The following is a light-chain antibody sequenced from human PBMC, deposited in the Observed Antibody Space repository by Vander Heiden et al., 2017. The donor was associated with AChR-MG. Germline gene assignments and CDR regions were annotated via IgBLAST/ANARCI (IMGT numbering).Light chain of an antibody. Sequence: IVLTHSPATLSVSPGESATLSCRASQSVCSNLGCYQQKPGQAPRLLICGASSRATGIPAGFSGTGSGTEFTLTISSLQSKGFTVYHCQRYSDWPLTFGGETKV. V-gene: IGKV3-15*01. CDR3: QRYSDWPLT. CDR1: QSVCSN. CDR2: GAS. J-gene: IGKJ4*01.